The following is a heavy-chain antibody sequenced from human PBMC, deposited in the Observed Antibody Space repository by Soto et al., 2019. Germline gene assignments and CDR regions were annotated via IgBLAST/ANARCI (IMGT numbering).Heavy chain of an antibody. Sequence: QVQLQESGPGLVKPSQTLSLTCTVSGGSISSGGYYWSWIRQHPGKGLEWIGYMYYSGSTYYNPSLKSRVNISVDTSKNQFSLKLSSMTAADTAVYYCARSDVDSSGLNFDYWGQGTLVTVSS. CDR2: MYYSGST. CDR3: ARSDVDSSGLNFDY. V-gene: IGHV4-31*03. D-gene: IGHD3-22*01. CDR1: GGSISSGGYY. J-gene: IGHJ4*02.